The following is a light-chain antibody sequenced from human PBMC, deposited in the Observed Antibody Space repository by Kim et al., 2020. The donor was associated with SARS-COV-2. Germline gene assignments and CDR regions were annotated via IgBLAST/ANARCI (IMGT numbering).Light chain of an antibody. CDR1: QNGSRNS. V-gene: IGKV3-20*01. J-gene: IGKJ1*01. CDR3: QQYGNSPWT. CDR2: GAS. Sequence: SPGEGATLSCRASQNGSRNSLAWYQQIPGQGPRLLVYGASNRATGIPDRFTGSGSGTDFTLTISRLEPEDFAVYYCQQYGNSPWTSGQGTKVDIK.